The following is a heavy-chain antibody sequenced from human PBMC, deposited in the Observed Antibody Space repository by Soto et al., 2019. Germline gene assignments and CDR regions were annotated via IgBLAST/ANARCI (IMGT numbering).Heavy chain of an antibody. Sequence: EVQLVESGGGLVKPGGSLRLSCAASGFTFSSYSMNWVRQAPGKGLEWVSSISSSSSYIYYADSVKGRFTISRDNAKNSLYLQMNSLRAEDTAVYYCARDSTYYDILTGYYNGAFDIWGQGTMVTVSS. J-gene: IGHJ3*02. CDR1: GFTFSSYS. CDR2: ISSSSSYI. D-gene: IGHD3-9*01. V-gene: IGHV3-21*01. CDR3: ARDSTYYDILTGYYNGAFDI.